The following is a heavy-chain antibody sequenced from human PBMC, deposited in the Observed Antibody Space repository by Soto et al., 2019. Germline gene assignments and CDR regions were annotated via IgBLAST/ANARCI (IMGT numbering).Heavy chain of an antibody. CDR1: GFTFSDYT. V-gene: IGHV3-21*01. D-gene: IGHD2-21*02. CDR2: IGSRSDYI. CDR3: ARAAVVTAIHLDF. Sequence: GGSLRLSCAGSGFTFSDYTMNWVRQAPGQGLEWVSSIGSRSDYIYYADSMKGRFTISRDNAKNSLYLQMNSLRVEDTAVYYCARAAVVTAIHLDFWGQGTLVTVSS. J-gene: IGHJ4*02.